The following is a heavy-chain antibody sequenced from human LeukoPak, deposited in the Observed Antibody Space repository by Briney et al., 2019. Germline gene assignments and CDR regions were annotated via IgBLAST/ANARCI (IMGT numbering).Heavy chain of an antibody. CDR2: ISGSGDST. D-gene: IGHD4-17*01. V-gene: IGHV3-23*01. CDR1: GFTFTSYA. CDR3: AKLSGDHGVHSGY. J-gene: IGHJ4*02. Sequence: GGSLRLSCAASGFTFTSYAMTWVRQAPGKGLEWVAVISGSGDSTYYADSVTGRFTISRDNSQHTLYLQMNSLRAEDTAVYYCAKLSGDHGVHSGYWGQGTLVTVSS.